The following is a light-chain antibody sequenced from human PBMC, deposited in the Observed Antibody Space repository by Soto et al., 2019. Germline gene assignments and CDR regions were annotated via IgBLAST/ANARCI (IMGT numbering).Light chain of an antibody. CDR3: CSYAGSSTLYV. V-gene: IGLV2-23*01. J-gene: IGLJ1*01. CDR1: SSDVGSYNL. CDR2: EGS. Sequence: QSVLTQPASVSGSPGQSITISCTGTSSDVGSYNLVSWYQQHPGKAPKLMIYEGSKRPSGVSNRFSGSKSGNTASLTISGLQAEVEADYYCCSYAGSSTLYVFGTGTKVTVL.